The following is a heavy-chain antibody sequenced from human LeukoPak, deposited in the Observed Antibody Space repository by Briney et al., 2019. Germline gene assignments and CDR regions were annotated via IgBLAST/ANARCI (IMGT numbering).Heavy chain of an antibody. CDR3: ARDTASLGYYYGSGSYNYFDY. CDR1: GFTFSSYA. V-gene: IGHV3-30-3*01. Sequence: GRSLRLSCAASGFTFSSYAMHWVRQAPGKGLEWVAVISYDGSNKYYADSAKGRFTISRDNSKNTLYLQMNSLRAEDTAVYYCARDTASLGYYYGSGSYNYFDYWGQGTLVTVSS. D-gene: IGHD3-10*01. J-gene: IGHJ4*02. CDR2: ISYDGSNK.